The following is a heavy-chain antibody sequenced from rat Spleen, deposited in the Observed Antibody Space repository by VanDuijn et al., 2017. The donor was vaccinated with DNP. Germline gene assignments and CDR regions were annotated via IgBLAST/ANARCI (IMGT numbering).Heavy chain of an antibody. CDR3: ARHEGGSPYAMDA. Sequence: EVQLVESGGGLMQPGKSLKLSCAASGFPFSDYYMAWVRQAPEKGLEWVATISTTGSRTYYPDSVKGRFTISRDNAKSSLYLQMNSLKSEDTATYYCARHEGGSPYAMDAWGQGTSVTVSS. CDR2: ISTTGSRT. D-gene: IGHD1-11*01. J-gene: IGHJ4*01. V-gene: IGHV5-7*01. CDR1: GFPFSDYY.